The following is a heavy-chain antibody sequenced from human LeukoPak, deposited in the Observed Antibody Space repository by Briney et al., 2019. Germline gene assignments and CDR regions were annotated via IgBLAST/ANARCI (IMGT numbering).Heavy chain of an antibody. CDR2: MNPNSGNT. Sequence: ASVTVSCKASGYTFTIYDINWVRQATGQGLEWMGWMNPNSGNTGYAQKFQGRVTMTRNTSISTAYMELSSLRSGDTAVYYCARVRLYYYYMDVWGKGTTVTVSS. J-gene: IGHJ6*03. V-gene: IGHV1-8*01. CDR1: GYTFTIYD. CDR3: ARVRLYYYYMDV.